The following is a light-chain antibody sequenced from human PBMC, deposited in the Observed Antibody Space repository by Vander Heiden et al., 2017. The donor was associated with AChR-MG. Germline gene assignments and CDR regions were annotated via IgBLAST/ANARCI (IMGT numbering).Light chain of an antibody. J-gene: IGLJ2*01. V-gene: IGLV3-25*03. CDR3: QSADSSGTKVV. CDR1: VLPNQY. CDR2: KDS. Sequence: SYELTQPPSVSVSPGKTARITCSADVLPNQYAYWYQQKPGQAPVLVIEKDSERPSGIPERFSGSISGTTVTLTITGVQAEDEADYYCQSADSSGTKVVLGGGTKL.